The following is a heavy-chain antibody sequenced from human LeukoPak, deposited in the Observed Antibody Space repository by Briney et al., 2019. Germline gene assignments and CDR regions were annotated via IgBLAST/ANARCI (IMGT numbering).Heavy chain of an antibody. D-gene: IGHD2-21*02. Sequence: SETLSLTCTVSGASISSYYWSWIRQPTGKGLEWIGRMYTSGSTNYNPSLKSRVTMSGDKSNNQFSLKLSSVTAAGTAVYYCARVGDSATYFDYWGQGTLVTVSS. V-gene: IGHV4-4*07. CDR3: ARVGDSATYFDY. CDR1: GASISSYY. CDR2: MYTSGST. J-gene: IGHJ4*02.